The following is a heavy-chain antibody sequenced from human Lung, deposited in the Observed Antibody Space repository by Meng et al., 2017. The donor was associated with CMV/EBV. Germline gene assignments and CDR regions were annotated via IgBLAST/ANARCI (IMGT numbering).Heavy chain of an antibody. V-gene: IGHV4-39*07. CDR3: ATGQQYSSSID. Sequence: GSXRLXCTVSGDSISSSSYYWGWIRQPPGKGLEWIGSIYYSGSTNYNPSLKSRVTISIDTSKNQFSLKLSSVTAADTAVYYCATGQQYSSSIDWGQGTLVTVSS. CDR1: GDSISSSSYY. D-gene: IGHD6-6*01. CDR2: IYYSGST. J-gene: IGHJ4*02.